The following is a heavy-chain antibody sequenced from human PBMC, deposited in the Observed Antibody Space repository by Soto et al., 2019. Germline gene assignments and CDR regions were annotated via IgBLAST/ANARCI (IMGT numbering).Heavy chain of an antibody. J-gene: IGHJ6*02. CDR1: GFTFDDYT. V-gene: IGHV3-43*01. CDR2: ISWDGGST. D-gene: IGHD3-3*01. CDR3: EKDISPTDDIIRYYYGMDV. Sequence: GGSLRLSCAASGFTFDDYTMHWVRQAPGKGLEWVSLISWDGGSTYYADSVKGRFTISRDNSKNSLYLQMNSLRTEDTALYYCEKDISPTDDIIRYYYGMDVWGQGTTVTVSS.